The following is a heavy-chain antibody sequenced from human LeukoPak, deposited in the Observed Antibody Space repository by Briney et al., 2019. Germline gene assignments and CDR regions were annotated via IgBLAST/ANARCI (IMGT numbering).Heavy chain of an antibody. D-gene: IGHD6-13*01. CDR1: GFTFSSYA. Sequence: GGSLRLSCVASGFTFSSYAMSWVRQAPGKGLEWVSAISGSGGSTYYADSVKGRFTISRDNSKNTLYLQMNSLRAEDTAVYYCEKGSTASSSSWYVGYYYGMDVWGQGTTVTVSS. J-gene: IGHJ6*02. V-gene: IGHV3-23*01. CDR2: ISGSGGST. CDR3: EKGSTASSSSWYVGYYYGMDV.